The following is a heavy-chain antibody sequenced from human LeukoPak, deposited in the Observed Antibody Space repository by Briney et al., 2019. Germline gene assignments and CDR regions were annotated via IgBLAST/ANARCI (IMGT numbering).Heavy chain of an antibody. CDR3: ARAPRYCSSTSCYDAFDI. J-gene: IGHJ3*02. Sequence: SETLSLTCTVSGGSVSSGSYYWSWIRQPPGKGLEWIGYTYYSGSTNYNPSLKSRVTISVDTSKNQFSLKLSSVTAADTAVYYCARAPRYCSSTSCYDAFDIWGQGTMVTVSS. CDR1: GGSVSSGSYY. D-gene: IGHD2-2*01. V-gene: IGHV4-61*01. CDR2: TYYSGST.